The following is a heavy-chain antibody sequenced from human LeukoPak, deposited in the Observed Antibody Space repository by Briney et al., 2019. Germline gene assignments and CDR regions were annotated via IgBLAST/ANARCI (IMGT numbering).Heavy chain of an antibody. D-gene: IGHD4-17*01. CDR3: ARDRGYGDKNWFDP. J-gene: IGHJ5*02. V-gene: IGHV4-4*07. CDR1: GGSISSYY. CDR2: IYTSGST. Sequence: PSETLSLTCTVSGGSISSYYWSWIRQPAGKGLEWIGRIYTSGSTNYSPSLKSRVTMSVDTSKNQFSLKLSSVTAADTAVYYCARDRGYGDKNWFDPWGQGTLVTVSS.